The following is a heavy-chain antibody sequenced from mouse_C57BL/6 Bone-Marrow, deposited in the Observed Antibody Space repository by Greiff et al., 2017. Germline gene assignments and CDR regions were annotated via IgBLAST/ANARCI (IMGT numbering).Heavy chain of an antibody. Sequence: DVQLVESGGGLVQPGGSLSLSCAASGFTFTDYYMSWVRQPPGKALEWLGFIRNKANGYTTEYSASVKGRFTISRDNSQSILHLQMNALRAEDSATYYCARYMDYGSSYWYFDVWGTGTTVTVSS. V-gene: IGHV7-3*01. D-gene: IGHD1-1*01. CDR3: ARYMDYGSSYWYFDV. J-gene: IGHJ1*03. CDR2: IRNKANGYTT. CDR1: GFTFTDYY.